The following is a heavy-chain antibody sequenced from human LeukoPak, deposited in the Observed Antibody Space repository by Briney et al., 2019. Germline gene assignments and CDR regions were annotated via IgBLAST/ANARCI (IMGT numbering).Heavy chain of an antibody. V-gene: IGHV4-59*12. Sequence: PSETLSLTCTVSGGSISSYYWSWIRQPPGKGLEWIGYIYYSGSTNYNPSLKSRVTISVDTSKNQFSLKLSSVTAADTAVYYCARGDSSGYRYYYYYYMDVWGKGTTVTVSS. CDR2: IYYSGST. CDR1: GGSISSYY. J-gene: IGHJ6*03. CDR3: ARGDSSGYRYYYYYYMDV. D-gene: IGHD3-22*01.